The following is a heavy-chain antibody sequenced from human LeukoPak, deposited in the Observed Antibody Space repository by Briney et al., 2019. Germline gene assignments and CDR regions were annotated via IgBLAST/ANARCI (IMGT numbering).Heavy chain of an antibody. Sequence: GGSLRLSCAASGFTFSACSMHWVRQAPGKGLEWVALISDDGSNESFADSVKGRFTISRDNSKNTLYLQMNSLRADDTAVYYCARDHQVSYFDYWGQGTLVTVSS. CDR1: GFTFSACS. V-gene: IGHV3-30*04. CDR2: ISDDGSNE. J-gene: IGHJ4*02. D-gene: IGHD6-6*01. CDR3: ARDHQVSYFDY.